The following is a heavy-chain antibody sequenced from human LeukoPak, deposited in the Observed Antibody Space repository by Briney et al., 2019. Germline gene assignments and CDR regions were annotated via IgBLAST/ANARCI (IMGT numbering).Heavy chain of an antibody. V-gene: IGHV3-33*06. CDR2: RWYDGSNK. CDR3: AKDRGWYKPAYFQH. D-gene: IGHD6-19*01. J-gene: IGHJ1*01. CDR1: GFTFSTCG. Sequence: GGSLRLSCAASGFTFSTCGMHGVPQAPGKGREGVAGRWYDGSNKYYADSVKGRCTISRDNSKNTLYLQINSLTAEDTAVYYCAKDRGWYKPAYFQHWGQGTPVTVSS.